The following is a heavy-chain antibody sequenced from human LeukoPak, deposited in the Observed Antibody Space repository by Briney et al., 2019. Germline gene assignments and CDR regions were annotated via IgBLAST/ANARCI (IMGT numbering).Heavy chain of an antibody. Sequence: SETLSLTCAVYGGSFSGYYWSWIRQPPGKGLEWIVGIYYSGSTYYNPSLKSRVTISVDTSKNQFSLKLSSVTAADTAVYYCASLQGSSGWFRGYYFDYWGQGTLVTVSS. CDR3: ASLQGSSGWFRGYYFDY. V-gene: IGHV4-34*01. J-gene: IGHJ4*02. CDR2: IYYSGST. CDR1: GGSFSGYY. D-gene: IGHD6-19*01.